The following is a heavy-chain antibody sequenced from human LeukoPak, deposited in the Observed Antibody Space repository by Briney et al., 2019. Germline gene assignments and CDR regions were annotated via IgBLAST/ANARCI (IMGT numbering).Heavy chain of an antibody. Sequence: GASVKVSCKASGGTFSSYAISWVRQAPGQGLEWMGGIIPIFGTANYAQKFQGRVTITADESTSTAYMELSSLRSEDTAVYYCATRSVRGVMRYYFDYWGQGTLVTVSS. CDR2: IIPIFGTA. CDR3: ATRSVRGVMRYYFDY. V-gene: IGHV1-69*13. J-gene: IGHJ4*02. D-gene: IGHD3-10*01. CDR1: GGTFSSYA.